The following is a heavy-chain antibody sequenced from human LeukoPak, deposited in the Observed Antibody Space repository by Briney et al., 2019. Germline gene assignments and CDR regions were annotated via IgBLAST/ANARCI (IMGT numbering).Heavy chain of an antibody. Sequence: NPSETLSLTCTVSGGSISGYFWSWIRQPAGKGLEWIGSIYSSGSNNYNPALKSRVTMSLDTSKNHLSLNLSSVTAADTAVYYCAREPTSGREPTSGRPLDYWGQGTLVTVSS. J-gene: IGHJ4*02. CDR1: GGSISGYF. D-gene: IGHD5-12*01. CDR3: AREPTSGREPTSGRPLDY. CDR2: IYSSGSN. V-gene: IGHV4-4*07.